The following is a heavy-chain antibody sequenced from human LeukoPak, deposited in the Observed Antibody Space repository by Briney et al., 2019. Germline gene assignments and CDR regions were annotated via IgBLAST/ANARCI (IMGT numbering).Heavy chain of an antibody. J-gene: IGHJ6*03. CDR2: IIPIFGTA. CDR1: GGTFRSYS. CDR3: ARTRKNSSSWRGYYYYMDV. V-gene: IGHV1-69*05. Sequence: ASVKVSCKASGGTFRSYSISWVRQAPGQGLEWMGGIIPIFGTANCAQKFQSRVTITTDESTSTAYMELSSLRSEDTAVYYCARTRKNSSSWRGYYYYMDVWGKGTTVTVSS. D-gene: IGHD6-13*01.